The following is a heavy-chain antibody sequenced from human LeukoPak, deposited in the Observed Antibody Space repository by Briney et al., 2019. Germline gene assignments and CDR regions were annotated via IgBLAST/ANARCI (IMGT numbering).Heavy chain of an antibody. D-gene: IGHD3-10*01. CDR2: MNPNSGNT. J-gene: IGHJ6*02. Sequence: ASVKVSCKASGYTFTSYDINWVRQATGQGLEWMGLMNPNSGNTGYAQKFQGRVTMTRNTSISTAYMELSSLRSEDTAVYYCARGPYGSGSYYGFPYYYYYYGMDVWGQGTTVTVSS. CDR3: ARGPYGSGSYYGFPYYYYYYGMDV. V-gene: IGHV1-8*01. CDR1: GYTFTSYD.